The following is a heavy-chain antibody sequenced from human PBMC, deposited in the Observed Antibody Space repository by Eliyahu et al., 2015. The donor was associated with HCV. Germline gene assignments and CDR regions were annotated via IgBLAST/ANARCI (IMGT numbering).Heavy chain of an antibody. CDR3: ARGLERDFDY. CDR1: GGSFSGYY. J-gene: IGHJ4*02. Sequence: QVQLQQWGAGLLKLSETLSLTCAVYGGSFSGYYWSWIRQPPGKGLEWIGEINHSGSTNYNPSLKSRVTISVDTSKNQFSLKLSSVTAADTAVYYCARGLERDFDYWGQGTLVTVSS. CDR2: INHSGST. V-gene: IGHV4-34*01.